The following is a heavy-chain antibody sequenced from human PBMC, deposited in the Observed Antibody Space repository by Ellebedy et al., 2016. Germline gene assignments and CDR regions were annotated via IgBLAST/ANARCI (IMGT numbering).Heavy chain of an antibody. CDR3: ARKTRSNEVKYNWFNP. CDR1: GGSISSGGYY. Sequence: SETLSLTXTVSGGSISSGGYYWSWIRQHPGKGLEWIGYIYYSGSTYYNPSLKSRVTISVDTSKNQFSLKLSSVTAADTAVYYCARKTRSNEVKYNWFNPWGQGTLVTVSS. D-gene: IGHD6-13*01. J-gene: IGHJ5*02. CDR2: IYYSGST. V-gene: IGHV4-31*03.